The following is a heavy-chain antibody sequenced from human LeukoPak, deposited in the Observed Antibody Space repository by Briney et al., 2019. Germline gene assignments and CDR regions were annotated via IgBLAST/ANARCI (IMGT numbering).Heavy chain of an antibody. CDR3: ARRKDDMIVVVHAFDI. Sequence: SETLSLTCTDSGGSISSYFWSWIRQPAGKGLEWMGRIDSSGSTSYNPSLKSRVTMSVDTSKNQFSLKLSSVTAADTAVYYCARRKDDMIVVVHAFDIWGQGTMVTVSS. CDR1: GGSISSYF. CDR2: IDSSGST. V-gene: IGHV4-4*07. J-gene: IGHJ3*02. D-gene: IGHD3-22*01.